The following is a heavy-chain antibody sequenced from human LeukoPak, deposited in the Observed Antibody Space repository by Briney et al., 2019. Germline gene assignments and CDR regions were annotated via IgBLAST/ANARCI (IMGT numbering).Heavy chain of an antibody. CDR1: GYTFTSYD. Sequence: ASEKVSCKASGYTFTSYDINWVRQATGQGLEWMGWMNPNSGNTGYAQKFQGRVTMTRNTSISTAYMELSSLRSEDTAVYYCARQKTKASSAFDPWGQGTLVTVSS. D-gene: IGHD3-3*01. CDR3: ARQKTKASSAFDP. CDR2: MNPNSGNT. V-gene: IGHV1-8*01. J-gene: IGHJ5*02.